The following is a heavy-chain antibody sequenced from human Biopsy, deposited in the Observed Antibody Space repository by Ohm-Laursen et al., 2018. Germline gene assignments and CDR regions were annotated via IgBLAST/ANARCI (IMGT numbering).Heavy chain of an antibody. D-gene: IGHD3-16*01. J-gene: IGHJ4*02. V-gene: IGHV4-31*03. Sequence: SQTLSLTCTVSGVSINTGGYYWTWIRQHPGTGLEWIGYIHYSGNTLYNPSLKSRLTISVDTSRNQFSLKRTSVTAADTALYYCTRGGGGKIYGLWGQGTLVTVSS. CDR1: GVSINTGGYY. CDR2: IHYSGNT. CDR3: TRGGGGKIYGL.